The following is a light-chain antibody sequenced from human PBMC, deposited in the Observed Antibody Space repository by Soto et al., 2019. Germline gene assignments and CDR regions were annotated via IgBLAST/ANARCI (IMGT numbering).Light chain of an antibody. CDR1: QPITSRY. J-gene: IGKJ5*01. V-gene: IGKV3-20*01. CDR2: RTF. Sequence: IVLTQSPGTLSLSPGERATLSCRASQPITSRYLAWYQHQPGQAPRLLIYRTFARAPGIPDRCSGGGSGTDFTLTISRLEREDFAVYYCQQYDTSPPTFCQGTRLDIK. CDR3: QQYDTSPPT.